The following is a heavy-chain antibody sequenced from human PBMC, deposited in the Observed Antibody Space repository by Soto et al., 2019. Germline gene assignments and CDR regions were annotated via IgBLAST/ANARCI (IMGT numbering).Heavy chain of an antibody. V-gene: IGHV3-53*01. CDR3: ARVRFYYDREFDI. J-gene: IGHJ3*02. D-gene: IGHD3-22*01. CDR2: MYSSGST. CDR1: GFTVSSNY. Sequence: EVQLVESGGGLIQPGGSLRLSCAASGFTVSSNYMSWVRQAPGKGLEWVSVMYSSGSTYYADSVKGRFTISRDNSKNTLYLQMNSLRAEDTAVYYCARVRFYYDREFDIWGQGTMVTVSS.